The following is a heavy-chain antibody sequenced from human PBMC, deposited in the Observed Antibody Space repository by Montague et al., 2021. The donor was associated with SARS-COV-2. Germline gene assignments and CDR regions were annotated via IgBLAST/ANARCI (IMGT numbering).Heavy chain of an antibody. CDR3: ARDSVAGP. D-gene: IGHD2-21*01. CDR2: IHHSGST. J-gene: IGHJ5*02. V-gene: IGHV4-34*01. CDR1: GGSFSGYY. Sequence: SETLSLTCAVYGGSFSGYYWSWIRQPPGKGLEWIGEIHHSGSTSYNPSLKSRVTISVDTSKNQFSLKLSSVTAADTAVYYCARDSVAGPWGQGTLVTVSS.